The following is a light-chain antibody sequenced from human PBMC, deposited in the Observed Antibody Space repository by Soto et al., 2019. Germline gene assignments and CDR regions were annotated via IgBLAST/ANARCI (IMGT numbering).Light chain of an antibody. V-gene: IGKV3-20*01. Sequence: EIVLTQSPGTLSLSPRERATLSCRASQSDSVNSLAWYQQKGGQAPRLLIYAASTRATGVPDRFSGTGSGTDFALTISRLETDDSAVYYCQQYGGSPFTFGPGTKVDIK. CDR2: AAS. CDR1: QSDSVNS. J-gene: IGKJ3*01. CDR3: QQYGGSPFT.